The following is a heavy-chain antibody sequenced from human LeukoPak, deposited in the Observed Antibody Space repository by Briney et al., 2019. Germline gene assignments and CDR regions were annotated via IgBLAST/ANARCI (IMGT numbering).Heavy chain of an antibody. CDR2: ISYDGSNK. Sequence: GRSLRLSCAASGFTFSTYGMHWVRQAPGRGLEWVAVISYDGSNKYYADSVKGRFIISRDNSKNTLYLQMNSLGAEDTAVYYCAKVFFSGSYYAASDYWGQGTLVTVSS. V-gene: IGHV3-30*18. J-gene: IGHJ4*02. CDR3: AKVFFSGSYYAASDY. D-gene: IGHD1-26*01. CDR1: GFTFSTYG.